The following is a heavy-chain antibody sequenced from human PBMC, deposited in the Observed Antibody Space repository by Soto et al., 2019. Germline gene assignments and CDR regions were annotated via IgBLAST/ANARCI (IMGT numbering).Heavy chain of an antibody. V-gene: IGHV3-7*01. CDR1: GFTFTTYW. J-gene: IGHJ4*02. CDR3: ERDSGTSDY. Sequence: GGSLRLSCAASGFTFTTYWMAWVRQAPGKGLEWVANIKQDGSERYYVDSVKGRFTISRDNAKSSLYLQMNSLRAEDTAVYYCERDSGTSDYWGQGTLVTVSS. CDR2: IKQDGSER. D-gene: IGHD1-1*01.